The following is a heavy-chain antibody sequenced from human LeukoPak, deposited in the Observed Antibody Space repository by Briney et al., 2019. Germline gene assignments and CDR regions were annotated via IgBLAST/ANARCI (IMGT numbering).Heavy chain of an antibody. CDR1: GYTFTSYD. CDR3: ARVVVIADYYFDY. Sequence: ASVKVSCKASGYTFTSYDINWVRQATGQGLEWMGWMNPNSGNTGYAQKFQGRVTMTRNTSISTAYMELSSLRSEDTAVYYCARVVVIADYYFDYWGQGTLVTVS. J-gene: IGHJ4*02. CDR2: MNPNSGNT. V-gene: IGHV1-8*01. D-gene: IGHD3-22*01.